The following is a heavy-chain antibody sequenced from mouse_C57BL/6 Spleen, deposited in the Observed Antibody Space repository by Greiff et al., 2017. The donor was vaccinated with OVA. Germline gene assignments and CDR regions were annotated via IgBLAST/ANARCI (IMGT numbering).Heavy chain of an antibody. D-gene: IGHD2-1*01. CDR1: GFTFSSYG. CDR3: ARREGGNGYFDV. CDR2: ISSGGSYT. Sequence: EVNVVESGGDLVKPGGSLKLSCAASGFTFSSYGMSWVRQTPDKRLEWVATISSGGSYTYYPDSVKGRFTISRDNAKNTLYLQMSSLKSEDTAMYYCARREGGNGYFDVWGTGTTVTVSS. J-gene: IGHJ1*03. V-gene: IGHV5-6*02.